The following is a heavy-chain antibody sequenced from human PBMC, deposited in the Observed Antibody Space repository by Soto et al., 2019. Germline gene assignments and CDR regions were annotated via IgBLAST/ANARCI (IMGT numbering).Heavy chain of an antibody. CDR1: GGSFSGYY. J-gene: IGHJ4*02. CDR2: INHSGST. CDR3: ARRAGLWWLPTEAPTCFDY. V-gene: IGHV4-34*01. Sequence: PSETLSLTCAVYGGSFSGYYWSWIRQPPGKGLEWIGEINHSGSTNYNPSLKSRVTISVDTSKNQFSLKLSSVTAADTAVYYCARRAGLWWLPTEAPTCFDYWGQGTLVTVSS. D-gene: IGHD5-12*01.